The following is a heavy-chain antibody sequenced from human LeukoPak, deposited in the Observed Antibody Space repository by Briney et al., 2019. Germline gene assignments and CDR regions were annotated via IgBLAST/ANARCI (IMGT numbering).Heavy chain of an antibody. V-gene: IGHV1-18*01. CDR2: INFYNGNT. CDR1: GYTFTNYG. CDR3: ARDQLARDWFDP. D-gene: IGHD3-10*01. J-gene: IGHJ5*02. Sequence: ASVKVSCKASGYTFTNYGITWVRQAPGQGLEWMGWINFYNGNTYYEQRLRGRVTMTTDTSTSTAYMELRSLRSDDTAVYFCARDQLARDWFDPWGQGTLVTVSS.